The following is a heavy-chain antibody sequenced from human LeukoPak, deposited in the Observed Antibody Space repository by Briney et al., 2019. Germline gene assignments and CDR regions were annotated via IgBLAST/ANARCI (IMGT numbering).Heavy chain of an antibody. J-gene: IGHJ4*02. CDR1: GFTFSNSW. Sequence: GGSLRLSCGASGFTFSNSWMSWVRQAPGKGLEWVANIKPDGSEKFYVDSVKGRFTISRDNAKNSLFLQTNSMRVEDTAVYYCMTSATYWGQGTLVTVSS. V-gene: IGHV3-7*03. CDR2: IKPDGSEK. CDR3: MTSATY.